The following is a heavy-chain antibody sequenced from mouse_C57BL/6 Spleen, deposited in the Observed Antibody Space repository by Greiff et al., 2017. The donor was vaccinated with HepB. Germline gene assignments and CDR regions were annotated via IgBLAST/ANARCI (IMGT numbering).Heavy chain of an antibody. Sequence: EVHLVESGPGLVKPSQSLSLTCSVTGYSITSGYYWNWIRQFPGNKLEWMGYISYDGSNNYNPSLKNRISITRDTSKNQFFLKLNSVTTEDTATYYCARALLRTGFDYWGQGTTLTVSS. V-gene: IGHV3-6*01. D-gene: IGHD1-2*01. CDR2: ISYDGSN. CDR3: ARALLRTGFDY. J-gene: IGHJ2*01. CDR1: GYSITSGYY.